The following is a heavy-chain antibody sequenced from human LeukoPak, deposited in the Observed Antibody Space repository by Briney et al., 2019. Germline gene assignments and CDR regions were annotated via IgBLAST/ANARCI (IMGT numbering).Heavy chain of an antibody. CDR3: AREGDGFPYYFDY. J-gene: IGHJ4*02. CDR1: GGSISSYY. V-gene: IGHV4-59*01. Sequence: SETPSLTCTVSGGSISSYYWSWIRQPPGKGLEWIGYIYYSGSTNYNPSLKSRVTISVDTSKNQFSLKLSSVTAADTAVYYCAREGDGFPYYFDYWGQGTLVTVSS. CDR2: IYYSGST. D-gene: IGHD5-24*01.